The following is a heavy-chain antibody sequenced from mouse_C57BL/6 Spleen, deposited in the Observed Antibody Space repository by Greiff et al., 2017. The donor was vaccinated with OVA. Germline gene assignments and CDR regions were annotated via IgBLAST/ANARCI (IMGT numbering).Heavy chain of an antibody. CDR3: ARGGECDY. D-gene: IGHD2-13*01. CDR2: ISYDGSN. J-gene: IGHJ2*01. V-gene: IGHV3-6*01. CDR1: GYSITSGYY. Sequence: VQLKESGPGLVKPSQSLSLTCSVTGYSITSGYYWNWIRQFPGNKLEWMGYISYDGSNNYNPSLKNRISITRDTSKNQFFLKLNSVTTEDTATYYCARGGECDYWGQGTTLTVSS.